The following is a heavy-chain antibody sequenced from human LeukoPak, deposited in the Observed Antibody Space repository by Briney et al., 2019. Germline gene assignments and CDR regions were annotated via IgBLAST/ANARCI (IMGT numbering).Heavy chain of an antibody. CDR3: AKGLLQGPSV. Sequence: GGSLRLSCAASGFIFSSYGMYWVRQAPGKGLEWVAVISYDGSNKNYADSVKGRFIISRDNSKDTLYLQMNSLRAEDTAVYYCAKGLLQGPSVWGQGTLVTVSS. J-gene: IGHJ4*02. V-gene: IGHV3-30*18. D-gene: IGHD4-11*01. CDR1: GFIFSSYG. CDR2: ISYDGSNK.